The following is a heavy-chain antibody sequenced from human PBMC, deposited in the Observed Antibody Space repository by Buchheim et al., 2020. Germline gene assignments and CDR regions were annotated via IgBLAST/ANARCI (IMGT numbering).Heavy chain of an antibody. CDR3: AKDQWEPSL. Sequence: QVQLVESGGGVVQPGRSLRLSCAASGFTFSSYGMHWVRQAPGKGLEWVAVISYDGSNKYYADPVKGRFTISRDNSKNTLYLQMNSLRAEDTAVYYCAKDQWEPSLWGQGTL. V-gene: IGHV3-30*18. J-gene: IGHJ4*02. CDR2: ISYDGSNK. D-gene: IGHD1-26*01. CDR1: GFTFSSYG.